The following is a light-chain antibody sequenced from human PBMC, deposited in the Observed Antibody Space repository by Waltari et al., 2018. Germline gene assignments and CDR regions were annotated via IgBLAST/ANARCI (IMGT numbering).Light chain of an antibody. V-gene: IGKV1-5*03. Sequence: ITCRASQSISDWLGWYQQKPGKAPKLLMYKTSTLQGGVPSRFSGGGSDTEFTLTISSLQPDDFATYYCQQYNHYPWTFGPGTKVEVK. CDR1: QSISDW. CDR2: KTS. CDR3: QQYNHYPWT. J-gene: IGKJ1*01.